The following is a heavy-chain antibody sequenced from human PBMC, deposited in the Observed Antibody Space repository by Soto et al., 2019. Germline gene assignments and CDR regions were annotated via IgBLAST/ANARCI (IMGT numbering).Heavy chain of an antibody. Sequence: GGSLRLSCAASGFTFSDYYMSWIRQAPGKGLEWVSYISSSGSTIYYADSVKGRFTISRGNAKNSLYLQMNSLRAEDTAVYYCARATRKVGAYYGMDVWGQVTTVTVSS. CDR3: ARATRKVGAYYGMDV. CDR1: GFTFSDYY. J-gene: IGHJ6*02. V-gene: IGHV3-11*01. D-gene: IGHD1-26*01. CDR2: ISSSGSTI.